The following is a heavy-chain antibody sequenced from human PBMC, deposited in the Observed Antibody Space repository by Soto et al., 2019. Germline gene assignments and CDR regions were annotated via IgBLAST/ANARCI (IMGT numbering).Heavy chain of an antibody. V-gene: IGHV3-33*01. CDR2: IWYDGSNK. D-gene: IGHD2-15*01. CDR1: GFTFSSYG. CDR3: ASNPLTYCSGGSCYRSGAFDI. J-gene: IGHJ3*02. Sequence: GGSLRLSCAASGFTFSSYGMHWVRQAPGKGLEWVAVIWYDGSNKYYADSVKGRLTISRDNSKNTLYLQMNSLRAEDTAVYYCASNPLTYCSGGSCYRSGAFDIWGQGTMVTVSS.